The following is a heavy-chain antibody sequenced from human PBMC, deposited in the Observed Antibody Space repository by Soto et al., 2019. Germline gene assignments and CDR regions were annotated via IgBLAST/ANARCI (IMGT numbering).Heavy chain of an antibody. CDR1: GYTLTELS. D-gene: IGHD2-8*01. V-gene: IGHV1-24*01. CDR2: FDPEDGET. Sequence: ASVKVSCKVSGYTLTELSMHWVRQAPGKGLEWMGGFDPEDGETIYAQKFQGRVTMTEDTSTDTAYMELSSLGSEDTAVYYCATDNVGYCTNGVCYPPPPPRFSSGLGFDYWGQGTLVTVSS. CDR3: ATDNVGYCTNGVCYPPPPPRFSSGLGFDY. J-gene: IGHJ4*02.